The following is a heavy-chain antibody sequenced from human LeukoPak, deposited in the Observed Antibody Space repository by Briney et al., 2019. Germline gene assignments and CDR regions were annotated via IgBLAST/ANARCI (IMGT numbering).Heavy chain of an antibody. V-gene: IGHV1-18*01. CDR1: GYTFTSYG. J-gene: IGHJ6*02. Sequence: GASVKVSCKASGYTFTSYGISWVRQAPGQGLEWMGWISAYNGNTNYAQKLQGRVTMTTDTSTSTAYMELRSLRSDDTAVYYCARSKRQLWHNYYGMDVWGQGTTVTVSS. CDR3: ARSKRQLWHNYYGMDV. D-gene: IGHD5-18*01. CDR2: ISAYNGNT.